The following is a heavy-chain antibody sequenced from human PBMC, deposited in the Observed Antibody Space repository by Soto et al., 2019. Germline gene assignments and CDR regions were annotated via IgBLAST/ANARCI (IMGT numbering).Heavy chain of an antibody. J-gene: IGHJ6*03. Sequence: PSETKSLTCTVSGGTISSGCYYWSWIRQHPGKGLEWIGYIYYSGSTYYNPSLKSRVTISVDTSKNQFSLKLSSVTAADTAVYYCARAPSTAPPNYYMDVWGKGTTVTVSS. D-gene: IGHD1-1*01. CDR2: IYYSGST. CDR3: ARAPSTAPPNYYMDV. CDR1: GGTISSGCYY. V-gene: IGHV4-31*02.